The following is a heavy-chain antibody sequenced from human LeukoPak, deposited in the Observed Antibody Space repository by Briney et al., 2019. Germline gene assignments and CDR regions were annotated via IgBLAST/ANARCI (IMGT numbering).Heavy chain of an antibody. D-gene: IGHD1-26*01. Sequence: SEALSLTCTVSGGSISSSCYYWGWIRQPPGKGLEWIGSIYYSGSPYYYPSLKRRATISVDTSKNQYSLKLSSVADADTAVYYGARNSGSYYFPRPFDYWGQGTLVTVSS. CDR1: GGSISSSCYY. CDR2: IYYSGSP. J-gene: IGHJ4*02. V-gene: IGHV4-39*01. CDR3: ARNSGSYYFPRPFDY.